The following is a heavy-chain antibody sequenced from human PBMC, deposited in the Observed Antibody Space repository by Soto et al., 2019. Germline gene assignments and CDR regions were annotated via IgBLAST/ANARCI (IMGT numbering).Heavy chain of an antibody. V-gene: IGHV4-31*03. CDR1: GGSISSGGYY. D-gene: IGHD2-2*01. J-gene: IGHJ6*02. CDR3: ARALIYCSSTSCYWGNSYGMDV. CDR2: IYYSGST. Sequence: SETLSLTCTVSGGSISSGGYYWSWIRQHPGKGLEWIGYIYYSGSTYYNPSLKSRVTISVDTSKNQFSLKLSSVTAADTAVYYCARALIYCSSTSCYWGNSYGMDVWGQGTTVTVSS.